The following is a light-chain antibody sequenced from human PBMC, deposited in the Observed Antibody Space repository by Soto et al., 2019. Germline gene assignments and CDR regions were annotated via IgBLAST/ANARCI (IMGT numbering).Light chain of an antibody. J-gene: IGKJ4*01. CDR1: QSVSSY. CDR3: QQRSNWPST. V-gene: IGKV3-11*01. Sequence: EIVLTQSPATLSLSPGERATLSCRASQSVSSYLAWYQQKPGQAPRLLIYDASSRATGITARFSGSGSETGFTLTITSLEPKDFAVYYCQQRSNWPSTFGGGTKVEI. CDR2: DAS.